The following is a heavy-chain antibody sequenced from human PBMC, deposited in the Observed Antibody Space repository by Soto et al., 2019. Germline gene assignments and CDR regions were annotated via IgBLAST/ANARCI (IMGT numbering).Heavy chain of an antibody. CDR3: ARQQWLYYYYGMVV. D-gene: IGHD6-19*01. Sequence: QVQLVQSGAEVKKPGASVKVSCKASGYTFTTYGISWVRQAPGQGLEWMGWISAYNGNTNYAQKIQGRVTMNTDTSTRTAYMELRSLRSDDTAVYYCARQQWLYYYYGMVVWGQGTTVTVSS. J-gene: IGHJ6*02. CDR1: GYTFTTYG. V-gene: IGHV1-18*01. CDR2: ISAYNGNT.